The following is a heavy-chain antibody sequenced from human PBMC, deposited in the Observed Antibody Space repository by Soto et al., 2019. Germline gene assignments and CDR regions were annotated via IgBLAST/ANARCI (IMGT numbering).Heavy chain of an antibody. CDR2: IYYSGST. J-gene: IGHJ4*02. D-gene: IGHD4-17*01. V-gene: IGHV4-59*01. CDR1: CGSISSYY. CDR3: ARGSNYGGDFDS. Sequence: SETLSLTCTVSCGSISSYYWSWIRQPPGKGLEWIGYIYYSGSTNSNPSLKSRVTISVDTSKNQFSLKLSSVTAADTAVYYCARGSNYGGDFDSWGQGTLVTVSS.